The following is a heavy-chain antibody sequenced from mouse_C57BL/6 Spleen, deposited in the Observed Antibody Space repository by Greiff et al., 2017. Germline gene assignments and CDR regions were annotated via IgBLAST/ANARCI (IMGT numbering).Heavy chain of an antibody. CDR2: ISSGSSTI. CDR1: GFTFSDYG. Sequence: EVKLVESGGGLVKPGGSLRLSCAASGFTFSDYGMHWVRQAPEKGLEWVAYISSGSSTIYYADTVKGRFTISRDNAKNTLFLQMTSLRSEDTAMYYCARIYYDYDPAWFAYWGQGTLVTVSA. D-gene: IGHD2-4*01. CDR3: ARIYYDYDPAWFAY. V-gene: IGHV5-17*01. J-gene: IGHJ3*01.